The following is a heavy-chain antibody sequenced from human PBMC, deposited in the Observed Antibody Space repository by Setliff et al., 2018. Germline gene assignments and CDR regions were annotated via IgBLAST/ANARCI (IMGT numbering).Heavy chain of an antibody. D-gene: IGHD4-4*01. J-gene: IGHJ3*02. CDR2: ISTYDGDR. V-gene: IGHV1-18*01. CDR3: SRDVPLWPSNPFDT. Sequence: GASVKVSCKASGYTFSSHGISWVRQAPGQGLEWVAWISTYDGDRKFGESFQDRVTLTRDTSTATVTLELRSLRHDDTAIYYCSRDVPLWPSNPFDTWGPGTVVTVSS. CDR1: GYTFSSHG.